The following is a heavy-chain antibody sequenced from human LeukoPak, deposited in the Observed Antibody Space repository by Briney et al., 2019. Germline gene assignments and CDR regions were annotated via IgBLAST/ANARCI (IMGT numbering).Heavy chain of an antibody. J-gene: IGHJ5*02. Sequence: SETLSLTCTVSGDSISSGGYYWSWIRQHPGKGLEWIGYIYYSGSTYYNPSLKSRVTISVDTSKNQFSLKLSSVTAADTAVYYCARVGYCSGGSCYNWFDPWGQGTLVTVSS. V-gene: IGHV4-31*03. CDR1: GDSISSGGYY. CDR3: ARVGYCSGGSCYNWFDP. D-gene: IGHD2-15*01. CDR2: IYYSGST.